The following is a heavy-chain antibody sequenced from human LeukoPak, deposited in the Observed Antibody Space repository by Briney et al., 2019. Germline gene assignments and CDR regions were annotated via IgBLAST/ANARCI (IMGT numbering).Heavy chain of an antibody. J-gene: IGHJ4*02. Sequence: PGGSLRLSCAASGFTFSSYSMNWVRQAPGKGLEWVSSISSSSSYIYYADSVKGRFTISRDNAKNSLYLQMNSLRAEDTAVYYCARGYDILTGYSHFDYWGREPWSPSPQ. CDR2: ISSSSSYI. V-gene: IGHV3-21*01. CDR3: ARGYDILTGYSHFDY. CDR1: GFTFSSYS. D-gene: IGHD3-9*01.